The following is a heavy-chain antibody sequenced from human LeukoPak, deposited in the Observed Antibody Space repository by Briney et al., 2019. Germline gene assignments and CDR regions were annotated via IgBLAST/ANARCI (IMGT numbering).Heavy chain of an antibody. J-gene: IGHJ4*02. D-gene: IGHD6-19*01. Sequence: QPGRSLRLSCAASGVPFSSYVMHWLRQAPGKGLEWVAVIWFDGGTIYYADSVKRRFTISRDNSKNTLYLQMNSLRAEDTAVYYCPRDSKASRIAVAGTPDYWGQGTLVTVSS. CDR1: GVPFSSYV. CDR2: IWFDGGTI. CDR3: PRDSKASRIAVAGTPDY. V-gene: IGHV3-33*01.